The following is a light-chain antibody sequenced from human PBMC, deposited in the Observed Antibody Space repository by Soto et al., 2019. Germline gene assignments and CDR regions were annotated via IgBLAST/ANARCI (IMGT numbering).Light chain of an antibody. CDR3: QQYGGSPFT. J-gene: IGKJ2*01. Sequence: EIVLTQSPGTLSLSPRERATLSCRASQSIFNNYLAWYQQKPGQAPRLLVYGASFRATGIPDRFSGSGSGTDFTLTISRLEPEEFAVYYCQQYGGSPFTFGQGTRLEIK. CDR2: GAS. CDR1: QSIFNNY. V-gene: IGKV3-20*01.